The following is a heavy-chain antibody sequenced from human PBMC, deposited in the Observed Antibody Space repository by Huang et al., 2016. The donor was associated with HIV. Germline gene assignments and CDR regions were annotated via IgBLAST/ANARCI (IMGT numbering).Heavy chain of an antibody. D-gene: IGHD3-16*01. CDR2: INWKRGNI. V-gene: IGHV3-9*01. CDR3: AKDWGYDFGAFDF. Sequence: EVQLVESGGGLVRLGRSLRLSCAASGFNFDFYAIPWFRQTPGKGMEWVSVINWKRGNIAYADSVRGRFTISRDNAKNSLYLQMNSLRPEDTALYYCAKDWGYDFGAFDFWGRGTMVTVSS. CDR1: GFNFDFYA. J-gene: IGHJ3*01.